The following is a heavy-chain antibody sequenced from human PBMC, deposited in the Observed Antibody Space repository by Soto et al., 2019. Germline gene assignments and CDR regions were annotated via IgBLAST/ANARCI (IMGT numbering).Heavy chain of an antibody. CDR1: GFNFSPYS. V-gene: IGHV3-48*01. CDR3: ARDYWYRTDY. D-gene: IGHD2-8*02. CDR2: IDSNSRTI. Sequence: GGSLRLSGAASGFNFSPYSLNWVRQAPGKGLEWVSYIDSNSRTIYYADSVKGRFTISRDNAKNSLYLQMNSLRAEDTAIYYCARDYWYRTDYWGQGTLVTVSS. J-gene: IGHJ4*02.